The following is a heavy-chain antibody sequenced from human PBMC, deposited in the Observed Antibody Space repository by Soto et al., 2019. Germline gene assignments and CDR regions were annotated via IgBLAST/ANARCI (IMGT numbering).Heavy chain of an antibody. J-gene: IGHJ5*02. CDR2: IIPIFGTA. CDR3: ARAGIAVAGTPIYNWFDP. CDR1: GGTFSSYT. D-gene: IGHD6-19*01. Sequence: SVKVSCKASGGTFSSYTISWVRQAPGQGLEWMGRIIPIFGTANYAQKFQGRVTITADESTSTAYMELSSLRSEDTAVYYCARAGIAVAGTPIYNWFDPWGQGTLVTVSS. V-gene: IGHV1-69*13.